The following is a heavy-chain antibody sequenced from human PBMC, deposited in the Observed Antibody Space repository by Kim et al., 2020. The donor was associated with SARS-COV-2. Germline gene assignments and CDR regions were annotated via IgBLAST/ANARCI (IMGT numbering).Heavy chain of an antibody. CDR1: GFTFSTYG. CDR3: AKEVVTLTGYIKGYGMDV. Sequence: GGSLRLSCTASGFTFSTYGMHWVRQAPGKGLEWVAVISNDGSNEYYGDSVKGRFTISRDNSKNTLYLQMNSLRAEDTAVYYCAKEVVTLTGYIKGYGMDVWGQGTTVTVSS. J-gene: IGHJ6*02. V-gene: IGHV3-30*18. D-gene: IGHD3-9*01. CDR2: ISNDGSNE.